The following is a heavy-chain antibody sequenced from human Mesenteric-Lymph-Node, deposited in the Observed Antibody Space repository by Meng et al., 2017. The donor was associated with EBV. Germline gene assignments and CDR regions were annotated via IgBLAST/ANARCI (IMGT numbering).Heavy chain of an antibody. Sequence: VQLQQSGAGLLQPSEPLSPTCALFGRSFIGSSWGWTRQPPGKGLGWIGEINHSGGTNYNPSLKSRVTISVDRSRNQFSLKMASVTAADTAVYYCARGAIFGIVITYFDYWSQGTLVTVSS. CDR3: ARGAIFGIVITYFDY. CDR2: INHSGGT. V-gene: IGHV4-34*01. D-gene: IGHD3-3*02. J-gene: IGHJ4*02. CDR1: GRSFIGSS.